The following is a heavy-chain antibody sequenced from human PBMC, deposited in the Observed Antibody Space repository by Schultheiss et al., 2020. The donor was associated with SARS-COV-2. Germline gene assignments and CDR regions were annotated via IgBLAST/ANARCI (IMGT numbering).Heavy chain of an antibody. V-gene: IGHV1-18*01. D-gene: IGHD5-18*01. CDR1: GYTFTSYG. J-gene: IGHJ5*02. CDR3: ARGYSYVYVIGWIDP. CDR2: ISAYNGNT. Sequence: ASVKVSCKASGYTFTSYGISWVRQAPGQGLEWMGWISAYNGNTNYAQKLQGRVTMTTDTSTSTAYMELRSLRSDDTAVYYCARGYSYVYVIGWIDPWGQGTLVTVSS.